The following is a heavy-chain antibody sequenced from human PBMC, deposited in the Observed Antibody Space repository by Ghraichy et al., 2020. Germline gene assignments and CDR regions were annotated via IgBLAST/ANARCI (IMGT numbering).Heavy chain of an antibody. J-gene: IGHJ2*01. CDR2: ISGSGGST. V-gene: IGHV3-23*01. Sequence: GESLNISCAASGFTFSNYAMSWVRQAPGKGLEWVSGISGSGGSTYYADSVKGRFTISRDNSKNTLYMQMNSLRAEDTAIYYCTITMIVVVISDWYFDVWGRGTLVTVSS. D-gene: IGHD3-22*01. CDR3: TITMIVVVISDWYFDV. CDR1: GFTFSNYA.